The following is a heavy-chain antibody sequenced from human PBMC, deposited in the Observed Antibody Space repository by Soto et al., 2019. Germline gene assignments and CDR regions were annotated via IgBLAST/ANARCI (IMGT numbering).Heavy chain of an antibody. CDR2: KYYRSKWYN. Sequence: QTLSLTCALSGDSFSSNSAALHWIRQSPSRGLEWLGRKYYRSKWYNYSAVSVKSRITINPYTSKNQCSLQLNSVTPEDTAVYYCARDRVSSGWYNWFDPWSQGTMVTVSS. J-gene: IGHJ5*02. V-gene: IGHV6-1*01. CDR3: ARDRVSSGWYNWFDP. CDR1: GDSFSSNSAA. D-gene: IGHD6-19*01.